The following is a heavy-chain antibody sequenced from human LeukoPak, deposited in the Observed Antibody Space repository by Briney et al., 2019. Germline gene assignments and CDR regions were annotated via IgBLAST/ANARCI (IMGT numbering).Heavy chain of an antibody. Sequence: SETLSLTCTVSGGSISSSSYYCGWIRQPPGKGLEWIGSIYYSGSTYYNPSLKSRVTISVDTSKNQFSLKLSSVTAADTAVYYCARRSAAAVDYWGQGTLVTVSS. V-gene: IGHV4-39*01. CDR1: GGSISSSSYY. CDR2: IYYSGST. D-gene: IGHD2-2*01. J-gene: IGHJ4*02. CDR3: ARRSAAAVDY.